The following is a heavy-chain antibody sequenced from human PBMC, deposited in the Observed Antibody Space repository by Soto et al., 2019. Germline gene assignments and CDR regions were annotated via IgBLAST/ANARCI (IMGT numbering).Heavy chain of an antibody. CDR3: ARDKGGAALKGSGMDV. J-gene: IGHJ6*02. Sequence: QVQVQESGPGLVKPSQTLSLKCSVSGGSIGSRDYYWSWIRQHPEKGLEWIGSIYYDGSTDYNPSHRGRPTMSLDTSMNEFSLKLTSVTAADTAVYYCARDKGGAALKGSGMDVWDQGTTVTVS. CDR1: GGSIGSRDYY. CDR2: IYYDGST. V-gene: IGHV4-31*02. D-gene: IGHD3-10*01.